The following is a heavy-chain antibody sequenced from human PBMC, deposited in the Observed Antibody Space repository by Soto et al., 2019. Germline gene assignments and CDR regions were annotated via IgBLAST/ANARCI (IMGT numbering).Heavy chain of an antibody. CDR3: VRGPSQGSSVFGPLDF. CDR1: ASIFSAFA. V-gene: IGHV3-64D*06. D-gene: IGHD3-3*01. Sequence: GGSLRLSCSASASIFSAFAMYWVRQAPGKGLEYVSVISYNGGRTYYADSVKGRFTVSRDNSRNTVDLQMSSLRPDDTAIYYCVRGPSQGSSVFGPLDFWGQGILVTVSS. J-gene: IGHJ4*02. CDR2: ISYNGGRT.